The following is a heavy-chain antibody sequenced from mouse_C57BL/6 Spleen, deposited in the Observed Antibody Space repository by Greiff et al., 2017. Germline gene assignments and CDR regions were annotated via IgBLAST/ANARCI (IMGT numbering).Heavy chain of an antibody. CDR3: ARGYYSNELFYFDY. CDR1: GFTFSDYG. D-gene: IGHD2-5*01. Sequence: DVHLVESGGGLVKPGGSLKLSCAASGFTFSDYGMHWVRQAPEKGLEWVAYISSGSSTIYYADTVKGRFTISRDNAKNTLFLQMTSLRSEDTAMYYCARGYYSNELFYFDYWGQGTTLTVSS. V-gene: IGHV5-17*01. J-gene: IGHJ2*01. CDR2: ISSGSSTI.